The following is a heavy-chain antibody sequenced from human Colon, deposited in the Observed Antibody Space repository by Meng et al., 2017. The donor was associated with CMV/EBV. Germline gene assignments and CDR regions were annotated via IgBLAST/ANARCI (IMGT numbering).Heavy chain of an antibody. CDR3: ATFYDSWSGLYLMNGMDV. Sequence: KVSCKAPGETFSSFTIHWVRQAPGQGLEWVGGIIPKLGTANYAQKFQDRVLITADESTSTAYMELSGLRSEDTAVYYCATFYDSWSGLYLMNGMDVWGQGTTVTVSS. CDR1: GETFSSFT. D-gene: IGHD3-3*01. V-gene: IGHV1-69*16. J-gene: IGHJ6*02. CDR2: IIPKLGTA.